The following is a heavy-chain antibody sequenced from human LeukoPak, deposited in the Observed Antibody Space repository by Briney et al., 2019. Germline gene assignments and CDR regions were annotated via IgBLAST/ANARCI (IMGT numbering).Heavy chain of an antibody. CDR2: IYSGGST. V-gene: IGHV3-66*02. CDR1: GFTVSSNY. CDR3: ARDDYGSGLTYYYYMDV. J-gene: IGHJ6*03. D-gene: IGHD3-10*01. Sequence: GGSLRLSCAASGFTVSSNYMSWVRQAPGKGLEWVSVIYSGGSTYYADSVKGRFTISRDNSMNTLYLQMNSLRAEDTAVYYCARDDYGSGLTYYYYMDVWGKGTTVTVSS.